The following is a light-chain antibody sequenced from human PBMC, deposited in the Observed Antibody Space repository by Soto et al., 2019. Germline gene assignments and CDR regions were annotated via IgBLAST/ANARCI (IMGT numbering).Light chain of an antibody. CDR1: SSDVGGYNH. J-gene: IGLJ2*01. Sequence: QSVLTQPPAASGSPGQSVTISCTGTSSDVGGYNHVSWYQQHPGKAPKLMIYEVSKRPSGVPDRFSGSKSGNTASLTVSGLQAEDAADYFCSEYAGNTVVLGGGTQLTVL. CDR3: SEYAGNTVV. CDR2: EVS. V-gene: IGLV2-8*01.